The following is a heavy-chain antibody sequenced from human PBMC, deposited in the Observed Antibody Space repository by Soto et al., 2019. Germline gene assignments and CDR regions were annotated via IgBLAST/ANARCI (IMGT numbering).Heavy chain of an antibody. V-gene: IGHV4-31*03. CDR3: ARDRSVPPGFDP. J-gene: IGHJ5*02. CDR2: IYYSGST. Sequence: QVQLQESGPGLVKPSQTLSLTCTVSGGSISSGGYYWSWIRHHPGKGLEWIGYIYYSGSTYYNPSLKSRVTISVDTSKNQFSLKLSSVTAADAAVYYCARDRSVPPGFDPWGQGTLVTVSS. CDR1: GGSISSGGYY. D-gene: IGHD2-2*01.